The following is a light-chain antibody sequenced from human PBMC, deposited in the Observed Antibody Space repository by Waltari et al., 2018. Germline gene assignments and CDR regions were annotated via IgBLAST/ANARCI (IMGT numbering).Light chain of an antibody. CDR1: QDISNY. CDR2: VAS. CDR3: QHYYNLPLT. J-gene: IGKJ4*01. Sequence: DIQMTKSPSSLSASVGVRVTITCQASQDISNYLNWYQQKPGKAPKLLLYVASNLETGAPSRFSGSGSGTDVTFTSSSLQPEDIATYYCQHYYNLPLTFGGGTKVEIK. V-gene: IGKV1-33*01.